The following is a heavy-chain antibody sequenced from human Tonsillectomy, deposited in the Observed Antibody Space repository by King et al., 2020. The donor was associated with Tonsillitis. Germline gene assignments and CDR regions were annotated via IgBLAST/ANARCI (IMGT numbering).Heavy chain of an antibody. V-gene: IGHV5-51*01. CDR1: GYSFTHYW. D-gene: IGHD3-10*01. J-gene: IGHJ4*02. Sequence: VQLVESGAEVKKPGESLKISCKGSGYSFTHYWIGWVRQMPGKGLEWMGIIYPGDSDTRYSPSFQGQVPISADKSIRTAYLQWSSLKASDTAMYYCARQCEGDSGSYYSIDYWGQGTLVTVSS. CDR3: ARQCEGDSGSYYSIDY. CDR2: IYPGDSDT.